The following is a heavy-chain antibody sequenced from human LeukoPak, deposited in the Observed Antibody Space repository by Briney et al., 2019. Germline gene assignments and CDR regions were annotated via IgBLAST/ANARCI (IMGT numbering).Heavy chain of an antibody. D-gene: IGHD3-10*01. V-gene: IGHV3-7*01. CDR3: VRELSGSRDI. Sequence: GGSLRLSCAASGFTFSSYWMSWVRQAPGKGLEWVANIKQDGSEKYYVDSVMGRFTISRDDAKNTLYLQMNSLRAEDTAVYYCVRELSGSRDIWGQGTMVTVSS. CDR2: IKQDGSEK. J-gene: IGHJ3*02. CDR1: GFTFSSYW.